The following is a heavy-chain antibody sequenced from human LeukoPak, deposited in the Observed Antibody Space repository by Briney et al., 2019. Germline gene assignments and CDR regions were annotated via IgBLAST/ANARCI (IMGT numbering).Heavy chain of an antibody. Sequence: GGSLRLSCAASGFTFSSYAMSWVRQAPGKGLEWVSAISGSGGSTYYADSVKGRFTISRDNSKNTLYLQMNSLRAEDTAVYYCAKDLSSCGGDCSAYLVDAFDIWGQGTMVTVSS. CDR2: ISGSGGST. V-gene: IGHV3-23*01. J-gene: IGHJ3*02. CDR1: GFTFSSYA. CDR3: AKDLSSCGGDCSAYLVDAFDI. D-gene: IGHD2-21*02.